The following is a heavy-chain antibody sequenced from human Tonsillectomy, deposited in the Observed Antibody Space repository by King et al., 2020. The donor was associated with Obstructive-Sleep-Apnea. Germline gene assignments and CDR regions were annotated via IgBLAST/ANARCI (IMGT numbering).Heavy chain of an antibody. Sequence: LQLQESGPGLVKPSETLSLTCTVSGGSISSSRYFWGWIRQPPGKGLEWIGSIYYSGSTYYNPSLKSRVTISLDTSKNQFSLKLSSVTAADTAMFYCARGGTWGDFLTGYSYHFDFWGQGTLVTVSS. CDR3: ARGGTWGDFLTGYSYHFDF. J-gene: IGHJ4*02. CDR2: IYYSGST. D-gene: IGHD3-9*01. CDR1: GGSISSSRYF. V-gene: IGHV4-39*07.